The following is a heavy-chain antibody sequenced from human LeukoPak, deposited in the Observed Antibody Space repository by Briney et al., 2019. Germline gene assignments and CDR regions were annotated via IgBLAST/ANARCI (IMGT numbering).Heavy chain of an antibody. CDR1: GDSLSGYY. J-gene: IGHJ4*02. Sequence: TSSETLSLTCTVSGDSLSGYYWSWLRQPPGKGLEWIAYRQSNGYTEYYPSLMSRVTISLDTSKRQLSLKLTSVTAADTAVYYCARGVYGAYFDFWGQGTLVTVSS. V-gene: IGHV4-59*01. D-gene: IGHD4-17*01. CDR3: ARGVYGAYFDF. CDR2: RQSNGYT.